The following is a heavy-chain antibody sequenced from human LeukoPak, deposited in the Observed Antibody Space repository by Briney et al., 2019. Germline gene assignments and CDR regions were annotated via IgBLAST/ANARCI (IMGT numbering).Heavy chain of an antibody. CDR1: GFTFGSYW. CDR3: ATPPGFG. Sequence: GGSLRLSCAASGFTFGSYWMSWVRQAPGKGLEWVANIKQDGSEKYYVDSVKGRFTISRDNAKNSLYLQMNSLRAEDTAVYYCATPPGFGWGQGTLVTVSS. CDR2: IKQDGSEK. J-gene: IGHJ4*02. D-gene: IGHD3-10*01. V-gene: IGHV3-7*01.